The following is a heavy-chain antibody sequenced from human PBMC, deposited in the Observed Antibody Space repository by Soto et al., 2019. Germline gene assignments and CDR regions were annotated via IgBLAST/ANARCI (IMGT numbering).Heavy chain of an antibody. Sequence: PSETLSLTCSVSGASINSYYCSWIRQPPGKGLEWIGYIFYSGNTDYNPSLKSRVTLLLDTSKNRISLRLSSVTAADTAVYYCARLLPGGHPTENWFDVWGQGTLVTVSS. D-gene: IGHD2-15*01. CDR2: IFYSGNT. CDR1: GASINSYY. J-gene: IGHJ5*02. CDR3: ARLLPGGHPTENWFDV. V-gene: IGHV4-59*01.